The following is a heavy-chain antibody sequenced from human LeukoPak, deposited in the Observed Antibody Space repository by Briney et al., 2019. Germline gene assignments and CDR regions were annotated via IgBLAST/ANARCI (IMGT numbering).Heavy chain of an antibody. Sequence: PGGSLRLSCAASGFTFSNAWISWVRQAPGKGLERVSRIKSKTDGGTTVYAAPVKGRFTISRDDSKNTLYLQMNSLKTEDTAVYYCTTDGTRFLEWSKADYWGQGTLVTVSS. CDR1: GFTFSNAW. J-gene: IGHJ4*02. CDR2: IKSKTDGGTT. CDR3: TTDGTRFLEWSKADY. D-gene: IGHD3-3*01. V-gene: IGHV3-15*01.